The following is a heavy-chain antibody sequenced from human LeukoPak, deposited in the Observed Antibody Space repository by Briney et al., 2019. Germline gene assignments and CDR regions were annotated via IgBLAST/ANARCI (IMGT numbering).Heavy chain of an antibody. J-gene: IGHJ5*02. Sequence: GASVKVSCKASGYTFTSYGISWVRQAPGQGLEWMGWISAYNGNTNYAQKLQGRVTMTTDTSRSTAYMELRSLRSDDTAVYYCARVRPSDQGAAAGTWGSGYWFDPWGQGTLVTVSS. CDR1: GYTFTSYG. V-gene: IGHV1-18*01. D-gene: IGHD6-13*01. CDR2: ISAYNGNT. CDR3: ARVRPSDQGAAAGTWGSGYWFDP.